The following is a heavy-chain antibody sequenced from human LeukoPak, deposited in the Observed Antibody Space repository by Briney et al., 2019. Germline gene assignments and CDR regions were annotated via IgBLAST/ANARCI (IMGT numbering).Heavy chain of an antibody. D-gene: IGHD4-11*01. CDR1: GITFTSSA. V-gene: IGHV3-48*03. CDR3: ARERDYTRDAFDI. CDR2: IISSGSTI. Sequence: GGSLRFSCAEPGITFTSSAIRWGRQGLGKGLERGSYIISSGSTIYYADSVKGRFPISRDNDKNSLYVQLNSLSGEDPDVYYCARERDYTRDAFDIWGQGTMVTVSS. J-gene: IGHJ3*02.